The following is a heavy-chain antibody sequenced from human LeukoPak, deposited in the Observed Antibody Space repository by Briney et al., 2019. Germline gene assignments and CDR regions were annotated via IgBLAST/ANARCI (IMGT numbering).Heavy chain of an antibody. J-gene: IGHJ3*02. Sequence: ASVKVSCKASGYTFTSYYMHWVRQAPGEGLEWMGIINPSGDSTNYAQKFQGRVTMTRDTSTSTVYMELSSLRSEDTATYYCARLRDYGDYRDAFDIWGQGTMVTVPS. CDR3: ARLRDYGDYRDAFDI. CDR1: GYTFTSYY. CDR2: INPSGDST. D-gene: IGHD4-17*01. V-gene: IGHV1-46*01.